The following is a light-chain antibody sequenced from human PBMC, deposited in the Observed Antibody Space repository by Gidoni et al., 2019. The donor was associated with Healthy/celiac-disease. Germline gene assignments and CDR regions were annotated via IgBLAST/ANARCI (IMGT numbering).Light chain of an antibody. Sequence: QSVLTQPPSVSGAPGPRVTLSCTGSSSNIGAGYDVPWYQQLPGTAPKLLIHGNSNRPSGVPDRFSGSKSGTSASLAITGLQAEDEADYYCQSYDSSLSGVVFGGGTKLTVL. CDR2: GNS. CDR1: SSNIGAGYD. J-gene: IGLJ2*01. CDR3: QSYDSSLSGVV. V-gene: IGLV1-40*01.